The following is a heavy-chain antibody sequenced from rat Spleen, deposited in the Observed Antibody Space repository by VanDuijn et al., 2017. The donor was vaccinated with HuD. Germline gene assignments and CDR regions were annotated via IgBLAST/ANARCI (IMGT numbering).Heavy chain of an antibody. Sequence: EVQLVESGGGLVQPGRSLKLSCAASGFTFSDYDMAWVRQAPTTGLEWVASISPSGGSTYYRDSVKGRFTISRDNAKSTLYLQMNSLKSEDTATYYCAVAGYGYWGQGVMVTVSS. D-gene: IGHD1-7*01. CDR2: ISPSGGST. J-gene: IGHJ2*01. CDR1: GFTFSDYD. CDR3: AVAGYGY. V-gene: IGHV5-25*01.